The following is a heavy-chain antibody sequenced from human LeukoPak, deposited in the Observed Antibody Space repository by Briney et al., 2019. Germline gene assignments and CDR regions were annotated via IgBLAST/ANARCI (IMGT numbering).Heavy chain of an antibody. Sequence: PGGSLRLSCAASGFTFSDHYMGWIRQAPGKGLEWISYINGRGTFTNYADSVRGRFTISRDNHKNSLYLQMNNVRAEDTAVYYCVRDGHCSSTSCTFDYWGQGTLVTVSS. CDR3: VRDGHCSSTSCTFDY. V-gene: IGHV3-11*06. CDR1: GFTFSDHY. D-gene: IGHD2-2*03. J-gene: IGHJ4*02. CDR2: INGRGTFT.